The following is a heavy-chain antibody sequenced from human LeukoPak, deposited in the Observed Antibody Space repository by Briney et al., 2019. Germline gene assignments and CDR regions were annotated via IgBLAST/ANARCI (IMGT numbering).Heavy chain of an antibody. CDR1: GYTFTGYY. J-gene: IGHJ5*02. D-gene: IGHD3-22*01. Sequence: ASVKVSCKASGYTFTGYYMHWVRQAPGQGLEWMGIINPSGGSTSYAQKFQGRVTMTRDTSTSTVYMELSSLRSEDTAVYYCARDQGSMIVGENWFDPWGQGTLVTVSS. V-gene: IGHV1-46*01. CDR3: ARDQGSMIVGENWFDP. CDR2: INPSGGST.